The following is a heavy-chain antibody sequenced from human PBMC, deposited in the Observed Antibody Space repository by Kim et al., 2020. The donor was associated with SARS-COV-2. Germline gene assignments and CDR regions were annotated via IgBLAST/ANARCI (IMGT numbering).Heavy chain of an antibody. CDR1: GFTFSSYA. V-gene: IGHV3-30-3*01. Sequence: GGSLRLSCAASGFTFSSYAMHWVRQAPGKGLEWVAVISYDGSNKYYADSVKGRFTISRDNSKNTLYLQMNSLRAEDTAVYYCAREKDDFWSGYYRRKRNNWFDPWGQGTLVTVSS. J-gene: IGHJ5*02. D-gene: IGHD3-3*01. CDR2: ISYDGSNK. CDR3: AREKDDFWSGYYRRKRNNWFDP.